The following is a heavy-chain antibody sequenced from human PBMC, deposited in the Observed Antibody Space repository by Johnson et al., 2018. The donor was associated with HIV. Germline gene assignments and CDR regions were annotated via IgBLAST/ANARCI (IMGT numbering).Heavy chain of an antibody. CDR3: ARGDRSSGLCDVFDI. CDR1: GFTFSSSV. V-gene: IGHV3-30*01. J-gene: IGHJ3*02. D-gene: IGHD6-19*01. Sequence: QVHLVESGGGVVQPGTSLRLSCAASGFTFSSSVMHWVRQAPGKGLEWVSGISVDGRNEHYPDTVKGRFTISRDNSDNILYLQMNSLRVEDTAVYYCARGDRSSGLCDVFDIWGQGTMVTVSS. CDR2: ISVDGRNE.